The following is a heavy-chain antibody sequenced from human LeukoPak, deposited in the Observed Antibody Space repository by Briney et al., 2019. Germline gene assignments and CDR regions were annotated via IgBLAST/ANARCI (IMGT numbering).Heavy chain of an antibody. CDR3: ASLGDSYGYPKDY. V-gene: IGHV3-30*02. Sequence: PGGSLRLSCAASGFTFSSYGMHWVRQAPGKGLEWVAFIRYDGSNKYYADFVKGRFTISRDNSKNTLYLQMNSLRAEDTAVYYCASLGDSYGYPKDYWGQGTLVTVSS. CDR2: IRYDGSNK. J-gene: IGHJ4*02. D-gene: IGHD5-18*01. CDR1: GFTFSSYG.